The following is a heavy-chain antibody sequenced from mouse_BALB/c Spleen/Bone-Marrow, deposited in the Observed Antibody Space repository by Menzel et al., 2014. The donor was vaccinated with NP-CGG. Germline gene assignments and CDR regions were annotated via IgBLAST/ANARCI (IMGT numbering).Heavy chain of an antibody. CDR2: IRNKAYGYTT. CDR3: ARFPMNY. J-gene: IGHJ4*01. V-gene: IGHV7-3*02. Sequence: EVMLVESGGGLVQHGGSLRLSCTTSGFTFTDYYMSWVRQPPGKALEWLAFIRNKAYGYTTEYSASVRGRFTISRDNSQSILYLQMNTLRAEDSATYYCARFPMNYWGQGASVTVSS. CDR1: GFTFTDYY.